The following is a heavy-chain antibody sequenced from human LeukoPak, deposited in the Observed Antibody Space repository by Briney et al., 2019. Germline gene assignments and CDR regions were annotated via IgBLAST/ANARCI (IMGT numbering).Heavy chain of an antibody. CDR1: GFTFSSYA. Sequence: PGGSLRLSCAASGFTFSSYAVSWVRQAPGKGLEWVGRIKSKTDGGTTDYAAPVKGRFTISRDDSKNTLYLQMNSLKTEDTAVYYCTTERTYYYDSSGYYYSDYWGQGTLVTVSS. CDR3: TTERTYYYDSSGYYYSDY. D-gene: IGHD3-22*01. CDR2: IKSKTDGGTT. V-gene: IGHV3-15*01. J-gene: IGHJ4*02.